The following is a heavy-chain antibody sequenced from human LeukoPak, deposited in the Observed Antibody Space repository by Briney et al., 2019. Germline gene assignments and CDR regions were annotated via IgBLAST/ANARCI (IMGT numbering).Heavy chain of an antibody. CDR1: GYTFPTHG. J-gene: IGHJ4*02. V-gene: IGHV1-18*01. CDR3: ARDSGSGSYPFDY. CDR2: ISPDNDKT. Sequence: GASVKVSCKASGYTFPTHGISWMRQAPGQGLEWMGWISPDNDKTNYAQNLQGRITMTTDTSTSTAYMELRSLRSDDTAVYWCARDSGSGSYPFDYWGQGTLVTVSS. D-gene: IGHD3-10*01.